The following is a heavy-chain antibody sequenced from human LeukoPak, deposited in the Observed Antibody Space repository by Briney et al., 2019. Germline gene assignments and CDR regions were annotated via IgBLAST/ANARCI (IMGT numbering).Heavy chain of an antibody. J-gene: IGHJ4*02. CDR2: GHYSGNT. V-gene: IGHV4-39*01. CDR3: AGQKPLVVVSATGCYCDY. CDR1: GDSISSSSYY. D-gene: IGHD2-15*01. Sequence: SETLSLTCTVSGDSISSSSYYWGWIRHPPGKGLEWIGSGHYSGNTYYTSSRKSRVTISVDTSKNQFSLNLNSVTAADTAVYCCAGQKPLVVVSATGCYCDYWGQGTLVSVS.